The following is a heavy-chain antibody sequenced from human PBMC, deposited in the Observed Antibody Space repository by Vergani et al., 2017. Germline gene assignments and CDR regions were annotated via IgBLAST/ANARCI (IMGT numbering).Heavy chain of an antibody. CDR1: GGSISSYY. CDR2: IYTSGST. J-gene: IGHJ5*02. D-gene: IGHD1-1*01. Sequence: QVQLQESGPGLVKPSETLSLTCTVSGGSISSYYWSWIRQPPGKGLEWIGYIYTSGSTNYNPSIKSRVTISVDTSKNPFSLKLSSVTAADTAVYYCARSSGTWWFDPWGQGTLVTVSS. V-gene: IGHV4-4*09. CDR3: ARSSGTWWFDP.